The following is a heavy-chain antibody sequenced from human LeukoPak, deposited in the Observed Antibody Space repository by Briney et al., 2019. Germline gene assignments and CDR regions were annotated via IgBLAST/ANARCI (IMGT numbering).Heavy chain of an antibody. CDR2: IYYSGST. J-gene: IGHJ4*02. V-gene: IGHV4-59*01. Sequence: PSETLSLTCTVSGGFISSYYWSWIRQPPGKGLEWIGYIYYSGSTNYNPSLKSRVTVSVDTSKNQFSLKLSPVTAADTAVYYCARDGLHFFDYWGQGTLVTVSS. CDR3: ARDGLHFFDY. CDR1: GGFISSYY.